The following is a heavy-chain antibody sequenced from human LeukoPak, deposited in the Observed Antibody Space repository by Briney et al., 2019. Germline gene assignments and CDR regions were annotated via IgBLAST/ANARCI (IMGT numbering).Heavy chain of an antibody. J-gene: IGHJ4*02. CDR3: ARGGVPAANDY. V-gene: IGHV4-38-2*02. CDR2: IYHSGST. CDR1: GYSISSGYY. D-gene: IGHD2-2*01. Sequence: NPSETLSLTCTVSGYSISSGYYWGWIRQPPGKGLEWIGSIYHSGSTYYNPSLKSRVTISVDTYKNQFSLKLSSVTAADTAVYYCARGGVPAANDYWGQGTLVTVSS.